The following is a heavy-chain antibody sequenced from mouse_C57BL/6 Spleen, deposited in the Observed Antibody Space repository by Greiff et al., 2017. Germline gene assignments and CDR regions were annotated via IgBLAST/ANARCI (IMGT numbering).Heavy chain of an antibody. CDR1: GFTFSSYA. V-gene: IGHV5-9-1*02. CDR2: ISSGGDYS. Sequence: EVKLMESGEGLVKPGGSLKLSCAASGFTFSSYAMSWVRQTPEKRLEWVAYISSGGDYSYYAGSVKGRLTISRDNARNTLYLQMSSLKAEDTAMYYCTRGGPPMDYWGQGTSVTVSS. CDR3: TRGGPPMDY. J-gene: IGHJ4*01.